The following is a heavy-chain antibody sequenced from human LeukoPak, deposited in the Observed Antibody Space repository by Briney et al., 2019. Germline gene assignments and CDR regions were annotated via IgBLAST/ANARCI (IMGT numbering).Heavy chain of an antibody. V-gene: IGHV3-7*04. D-gene: IGHD1-1*01. Sequence: GGSLRLSCAVSGFTFSNLWMTWVRQAPGRGLEWVANIHPEGNEKYHVESVKGRFTISRDNVKNLLFLQMNGLRVEDTAVYYCARGDDFSGDHWGQGTLVTVSS. CDR1: GFTFSNLW. CDR3: ARGDDFSGDH. CDR2: IHPEGNEK. J-gene: IGHJ4*02.